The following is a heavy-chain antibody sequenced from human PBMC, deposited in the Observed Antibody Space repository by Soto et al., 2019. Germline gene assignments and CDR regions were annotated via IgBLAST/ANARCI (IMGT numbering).Heavy chain of an antibody. D-gene: IGHD5-18*01. J-gene: IGHJ6*02. V-gene: IGHV1-69*01. Sequence: QMHLVQSGAEVKTPGSSVKVSCKASGVSFTYTLSWVRQAPGQGLEWIGGIIPIFGTTNYAHKLQGRVTITADESTKTAYMELSTLRSEDTAVYYCARLHSHGTYGMDVWGQGTTGTVSS. CDR3: ARLHSHGTYGMDV. CDR1: GVSFTYT. CDR2: IIPIFGTT.